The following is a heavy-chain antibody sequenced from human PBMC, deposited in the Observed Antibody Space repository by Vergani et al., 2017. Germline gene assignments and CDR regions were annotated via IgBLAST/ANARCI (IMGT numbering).Heavy chain of an antibody. D-gene: IGHD3-10*01. CDR3: ARSGGTYYFDY. CDR2: IYYSGST. J-gene: IGHJ4*02. CDR1: GGSISSSSYY. V-gene: IGHV4-39*07. Sequence: QLQLQESGPGLVKPSETLSLTCTVSGGSISSSSYYWGWIRQPPGKGLELIGSIYYSGSTYYNPSLKRRVTISVDTSKNQFSLKLSSVTAADTAVYYCARSGGTYYFDYWGQGTLVTVSS.